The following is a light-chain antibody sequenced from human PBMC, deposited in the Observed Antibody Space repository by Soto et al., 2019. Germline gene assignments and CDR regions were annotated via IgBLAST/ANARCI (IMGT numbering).Light chain of an antibody. CDR3: QQYYSYPRT. CDR2: CAS. CDR1: QSLSSN. Sequence: EIVLTQSPGTLSFAPGGRATXSCRASQSLSSNRAGYQHLPGQATRLLXYCASRRAHGCPARFSCSGSVTDFTRTISSRQSEDFATYYGQQYYSYPRTFGQGTKVDIK. J-gene: IGKJ1*01. V-gene: IGKV3-15*01.